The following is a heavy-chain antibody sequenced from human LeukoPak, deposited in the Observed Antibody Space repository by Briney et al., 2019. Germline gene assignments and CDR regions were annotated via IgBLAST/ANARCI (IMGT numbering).Heavy chain of an antibody. CDR1: GFTFSSYT. CDR3: AKDPSYDFWSGYYPGDY. V-gene: IGHV3-23*01. D-gene: IGHD3-3*01. Sequence: GGSLRLSCAASGFTFSSYTMSWVRQAPGKGLEWVSAISGSGGSTYYADSVKGRFTISRDNSKNTLYLQMNSLRAEDTAVYYCAKDPSYDFWSGYYPGDYWGQGTLVTVSS. CDR2: ISGSGGST. J-gene: IGHJ4*02.